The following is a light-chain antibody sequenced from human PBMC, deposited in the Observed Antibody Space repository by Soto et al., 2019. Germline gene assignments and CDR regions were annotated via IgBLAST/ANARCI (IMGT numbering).Light chain of an antibody. CDR3: QQYGRSPMFT. J-gene: IGKJ2*01. CDR2: GAS. CDR1: QSVSSDY. Sequence: EIVLTQSPGTLSLSPRDRATLSCRASQSVSSDYLAWYQQKPGQAPRLLIYGASTGAAGIPDRFSGSGSGTDLALTISRLEPEDFAVYVCQQYGRSPMFTFGQRTKLEVK. V-gene: IGKV3-20*01.